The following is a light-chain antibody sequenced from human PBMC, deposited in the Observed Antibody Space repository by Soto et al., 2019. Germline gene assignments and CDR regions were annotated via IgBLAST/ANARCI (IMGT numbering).Light chain of an antibody. J-gene: IGKJ4*01. Sequence: EMVMTQSPATLSLSPGERATLSCRASQSVSSYLAWYQQKPGQAPRLLISGASTRASGIPTRFSGSGSGTEFTLTISSAHEEYSAVYYCLQYNHWLTFGGGTQVEIK. CDR2: GAS. V-gene: IGKV3D-15*01. CDR1: QSVSSY. CDR3: LQYNHWLT.